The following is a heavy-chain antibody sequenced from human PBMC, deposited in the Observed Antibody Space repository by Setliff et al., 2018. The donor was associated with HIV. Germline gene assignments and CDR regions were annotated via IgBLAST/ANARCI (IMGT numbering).Heavy chain of an antibody. CDR1: EYNFTKYS. Sequence: ASVKVSCKASEYNFTKYSMHWVRQAPGQSLEWMGWINGGNGNTKYSQKFLAIVTFTRDTSASTAYMELSSLRSEDTAVYYCASERRGCTSNSCYVDAFDLWGQGTMVTVSS. V-gene: IGHV1-3*01. CDR3: ASERRGCTSNSCYVDAFDL. J-gene: IGHJ3*01. CDR2: INGGNGNT. D-gene: IGHD2-2*01.